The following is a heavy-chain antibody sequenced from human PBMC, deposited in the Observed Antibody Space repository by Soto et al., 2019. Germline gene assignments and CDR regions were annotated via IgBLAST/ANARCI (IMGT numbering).Heavy chain of an antibody. CDR3: APHVSCSGGSCQYDAFAI. D-gene: IGHD2-15*01. J-gene: IGHJ3*02. CDR1: EFTVSGHA. CDR2: ITADGVT. V-gene: IGHV3-23*01. Sequence: EVQVLESGGGLVQPGGSLRLSCEGSEFTVSGHAMTWIRQAPGKGPEWVSTITADGVTYYADSVKGRFAMSRDTSKNTLYLQMNSLGAEDTAAYYCAPHVSCSGGSCQYDAFAIRGQGTMVTVSS.